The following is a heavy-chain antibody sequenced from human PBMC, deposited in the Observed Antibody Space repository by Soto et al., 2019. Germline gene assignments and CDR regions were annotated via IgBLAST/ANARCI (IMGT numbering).Heavy chain of an antibody. J-gene: IGHJ5*02. CDR1: GYSISGGYY. V-gene: IGHV4-38-2*01. CDR2: TYHGGST. CDR3: ARVGPWVPYYYDSRPYTCENWFDP. D-gene: IGHD3-22*01. Sequence: TSETLSLTCAVSGYSISGGYYWGWLRQPPGKGLEWIGSTYHGGSTYYNPSLTSRVTLAIDMTNNHVSLMLNSVTAADTAVYYCARVGPWVPYYYDSRPYTCENWFDPWGQGTLVTVSS.